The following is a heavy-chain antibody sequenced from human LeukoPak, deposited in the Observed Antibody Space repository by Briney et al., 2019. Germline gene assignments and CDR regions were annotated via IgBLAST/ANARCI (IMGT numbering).Heavy chain of an antibody. D-gene: IGHD3-3*01. J-gene: IGHJ5*02. Sequence: ASVKVSCKAAGYTFTSYGISWVRQAPGQGLEWMGWISAYNGNTNYAQKLQGRVTMTTDTSTSTAYTELRSLRSDDTAVYYCAREGRQSFGVVIGWFDPWGQGTLVTVSS. CDR2: ISAYNGNT. CDR3: AREGRQSFGVVIGWFDP. CDR1: GYTFTSYG. V-gene: IGHV1-18*01.